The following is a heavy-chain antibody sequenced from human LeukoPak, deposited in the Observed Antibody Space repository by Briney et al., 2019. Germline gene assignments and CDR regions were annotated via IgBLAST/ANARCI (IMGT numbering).Heavy chain of an antibody. CDR2: IYYRGNS. CDR3: ARENPSGYYNRPIDY. Sequence: MSSETLSLTCSVSGDSIGDSGCYWGWIRQPPGKGLEWIASIYYRGNSYYNPSLRSRVTISIDTSTNQLFLTLSSVTAADTAIYYCARENPSGYYNRPIDYWGQGTLVTVSS. J-gene: IGHJ4*02. V-gene: IGHV4-39*07. D-gene: IGHD3-22*01. CDR1: GDSIGDSGCY.